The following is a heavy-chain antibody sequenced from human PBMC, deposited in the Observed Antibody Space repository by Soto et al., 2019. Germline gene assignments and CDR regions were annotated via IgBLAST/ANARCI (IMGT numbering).Heavy chain of an antibody. CDR2: INPSGGST. CDR1: GYTFTSYY. V-gene: IGHV1-46*01. J-gene: IGHJ3*02. CDR3: ASSYYYDSSGYRGTFDI. D-gene: IGHD3-22*01. Sequence: QVQLVQSGAEVKKPGASVKVSCKASGYTFTSYYMHWVRQAPGQGLEWMVIINPSGGSTSYAQKFQGRVTMSRDTSTSTVYMELSSLRSEDTAVYYCASSYYYDSSGYRGTFDIWGQGTMVTVSS.